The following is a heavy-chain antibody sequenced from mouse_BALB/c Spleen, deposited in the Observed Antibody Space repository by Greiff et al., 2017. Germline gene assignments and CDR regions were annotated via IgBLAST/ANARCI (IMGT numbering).Heavy chain of an antibody. CDR1: GYAFTSYN. CDR2: IDPYNGGT. CDR3: AREGGLLGDAMDY. J-gene: IGHJ4*01. Sequence: VQLKESGPELVKPGASVKVSCKASGYAFTSYNMYWVKQSHGKSLEWIGYIDPYNGGTSYNQKFKGKATLTVDKSSSTAYMHLNSLTSEDSAVYYCAREGGLLGDAMDYWGQGTSVTVSS. V-gene: IGHV1S135*01. D-gene: IGHD2-3*01.